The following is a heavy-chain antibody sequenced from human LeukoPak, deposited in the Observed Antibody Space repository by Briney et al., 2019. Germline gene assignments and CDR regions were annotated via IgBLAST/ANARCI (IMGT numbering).Heavy chain of an antibody. D-gene: IGHD2/OR15-2a*01. CDR2: IYYSGST. V-gene: IGHV4-30-4*08. J-gene: IGHJ5*02. Sequence: SSQTLSLTCTVSGGSISSGDYYWNWIRQPPGKGLEWIGYIYYSGSTYYNPSLKSRVTISVDTSKNHFSLKLSSVTAADTAVYYCAREGIVKWFDPWGQGTLVTVSS. CDR1: GGSISSGDYY. CDR3: AREGIVKWFDP.